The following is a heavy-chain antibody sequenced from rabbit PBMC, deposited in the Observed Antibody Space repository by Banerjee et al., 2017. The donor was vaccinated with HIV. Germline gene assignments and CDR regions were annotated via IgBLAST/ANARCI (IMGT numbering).Heavy chain of an antibody. D-gene: IGHD1-1*01. CDR3: ARWSRSSTGFFDL. J-gene: IGHJ4*01. V-gene: IGHV1S45*01. Sequence: QEQLVESGGGLVKPEGSLTLTCTASGFSFSYKYVMCWVRQAPGKGLEWIACINTSSDITYYATWAKGRFTITKTSSTTVTLQMTSLTVADTATYFCARWSRSSTGFFDLWGPGTLVTVS. CDR2: INTSSDIT. CDR1: GFSFSYKYV.